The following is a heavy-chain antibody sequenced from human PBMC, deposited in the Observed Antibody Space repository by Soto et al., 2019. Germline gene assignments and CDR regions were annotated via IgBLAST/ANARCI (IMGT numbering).Heavy chain of an antibody. J-gene: IGHJ4*02. Sequence: GASVKVSCKASGGTFSSYAISWVRQAPGQGLEWMGGIIPIFGTASYAQKFQGRVTITADESTSTAYMELSSLRSEDTAVYYCAKVSSWEFDYWGQGTLVTVSS. D-gene: IGHD6-6*01. CDR2: IIPIFGTA. CDR1: GGTFSSYA. CDR3: AKVSSWEFDY. V-gene: IGHV1-69*13.